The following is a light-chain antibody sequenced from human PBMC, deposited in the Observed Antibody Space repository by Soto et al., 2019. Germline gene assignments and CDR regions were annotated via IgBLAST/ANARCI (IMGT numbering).Light chain of an antibody. CDR2: DAS. CDR1: QNINSW. CDR3: QQYDSNFPMT. V-gene: IGKV1-5*01. Sequence: DIQMTQSPSTLSASVGDRVTITCRASQNINSWLAWYQQKPGKAPNLLIYDASSLERGVPSRFSGSGSGTDFTLTIRSLQADDSATYDCQQYDSNFPMTFGQGTRLEIK. J-gene: IGKJ5*01.